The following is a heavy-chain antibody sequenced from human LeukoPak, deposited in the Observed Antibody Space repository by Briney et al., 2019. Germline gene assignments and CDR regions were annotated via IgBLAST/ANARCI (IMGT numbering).Heavy chain of an antibody. CDR1: GFTFSSYA. D-gene: IGHD6-19*01. CDR2: ISGSGGRT. V-gene: IGHV3-23*01. CDR3: AKGTDSSGWY. Sequence: GGSLRLSCAASGFTFSSYAMSWVRQAPGKGLEWVSAISGSGGRTYYADSVKGRFTISRDNSKNTLYLRMNSLRAEDTAVYYCAKGTDSSGWYWGQGTLVTVSS. J-gene: IGHJ4*02.